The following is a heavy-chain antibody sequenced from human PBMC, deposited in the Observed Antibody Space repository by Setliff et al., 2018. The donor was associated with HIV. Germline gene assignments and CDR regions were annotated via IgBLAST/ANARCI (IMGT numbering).Heavy chain of an antibody. D-gene: IGHD3-3*02. J-gene: IGHJ3*02. Sequence: SETLSLTCTVSGGSISSGDYYWSWIRQPPGKGLEWIGYIYHTGITYYNPSLKSRPTLSVDTSKNQFSLRLNSVTAADTAVYYCAKGGLRDGFTISSAFDIWGQGAMVTVSS. CDR1: GGSISSGDYY. CDR3: AKGGLRDGFTISSAFDI. V-gene: IGHV4-30-4*08. CDR2: IYHTGIT.